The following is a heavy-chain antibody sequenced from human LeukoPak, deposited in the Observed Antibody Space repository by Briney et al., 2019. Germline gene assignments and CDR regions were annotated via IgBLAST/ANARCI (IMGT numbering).Heavy chain of an antibody. CDR1: GFIFSAYA. CDR2: ISGNALST. J-gene: IGHJ6*02. Sequence: GGSLRLSCAASGFIFSAYAMNWVRQAPGKGLEWVSAISGNALSTYYAGSVKGRFTISGDNSKNTLYLQMNSLRAEDTAVYFCAKVIMAATHFYYSGMDVWGQGTTVTVSS. V-gene: IGHV3-23*01. D-gene: IGHD2-8*01. CDR3: AKVIMAATHFYYSGMDV.